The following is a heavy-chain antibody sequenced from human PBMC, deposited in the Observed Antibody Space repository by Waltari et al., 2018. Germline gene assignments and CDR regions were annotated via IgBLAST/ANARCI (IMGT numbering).Heavy chain of an antibody. CDR1: GYSISSGYY. J-gene: IGHJ6*03. CDR2: IYHSGST. CDR3: ARRAAIAATGPTYYMDV. D-gene: IGHD6-13*01. Sequence: QVQLQESGPGLVKPSGTLSLTCAVSGYSISSGYYWGWIRQPPAKGLKWIGSIYHSGSTYYNPSLKSRVTISVDTSKNQFSLKLSSVTAADTAVYYCARRAAIAATGPTYYMDVWGKGTTVTVSS. V-gene: IGHV4-38-2*01.